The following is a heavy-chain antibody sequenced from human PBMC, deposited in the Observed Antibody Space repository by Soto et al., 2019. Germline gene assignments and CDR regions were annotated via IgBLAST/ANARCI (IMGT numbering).Heavy chain of an antibody. CDR3: AGGAKGGAYPFFAA. D-gene: IGHD3-3*01. V-gene: IGHV3-11*01. J-gene: IGHJ4*02. CDR1: GFSFSDYY. CDR2: IASDATRI. Sequence: GGSLRLSCAASGFSFSDYYMNWIRQAPGRGLEWISYIASDATRIYYADSVKGRFTISRDNANNSLYLQLNSLGSDDTAVYYWAGGAKGGAYPFFAAWGEETLVTVPS.